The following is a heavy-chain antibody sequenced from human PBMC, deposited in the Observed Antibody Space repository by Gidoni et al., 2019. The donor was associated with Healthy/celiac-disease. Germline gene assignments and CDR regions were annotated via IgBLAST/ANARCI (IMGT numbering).Heavy chain of an antibody. CDR1: GFTFSSYW. CDR2: INSDGSST. V-gene: IGHV3-74*01. Sequence: EVQLVDSGGGLVPPGGSLRLSCAASGFTFSSYWMHWVRQAPGKGLVWVSRINSDGSSTSYADSGKGRFTIARDNAKNTLYLQMNSLRAEDTAVYYCARTPYGDDFDYWGQGTLVTVSS. D-gene: IGHD4-17*01. J-gene: IGHJ4*02. CDR3: ARTPYGDDFDY.